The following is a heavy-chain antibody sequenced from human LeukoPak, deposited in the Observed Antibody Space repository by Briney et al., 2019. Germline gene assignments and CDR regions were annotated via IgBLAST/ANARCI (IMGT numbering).Heavy chain of an antibody. CDR2: ISSSSSYT. D-gene: IGHD4-17*01. CDR3: ARRTDYVDAFDI. J-gene: IGHJ3*02. Sequence: GGSLRLSCAASGFIFNYAWMSWVRQAPGKGLQWVSYISSSSSYTNYADSVKGRFTISRDNAKNSLYLQMNSLRAEDTAVYYCARRTDYVDAFDIWGQGTMVTVSS. CDR1: GFIFNYAW. V-gene: IGHV3-11*06.